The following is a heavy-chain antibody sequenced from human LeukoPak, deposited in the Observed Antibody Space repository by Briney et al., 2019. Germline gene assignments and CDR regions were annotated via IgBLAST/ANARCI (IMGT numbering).Heavy chain of an antibody. V-gene: IGHV3-21*03. CDR2: ISSSSSYI. Sequence: GGSLRLSCAASGFTFSSYSMNWVRQAPGKGLEWVSSISSSSSYIYYADSVKGRFTISRDNAKNSLYLQMNSLKTEDTALYYCTRGYYGSGSYYAYYFDYWGQGTLVTVSS. CDR3: TRGYYGSGSYYAYYFDY. CDR1: GFTFSSYS. J-gene: IGHJ4*02. D-gene: IGHD3-10*01.